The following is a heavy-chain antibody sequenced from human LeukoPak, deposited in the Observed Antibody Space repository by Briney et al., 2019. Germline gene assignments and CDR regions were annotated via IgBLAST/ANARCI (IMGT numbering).Heavy chain of an antibody. CDR3: AKDGRYCSSTSCKKDDY. J-gene: IGHJ4*02. CDR2: ISGSGGST. D-gene: IGHD2-2*01. CDR1: GFTFSSYA. V-gene: IGHV3-23*01. Sequence: GGSLRLSCAASGFTFSSYAMSWVRQAPGKGLEWVSAISGSGGSTYYADSVKGRFTISRDNSKNTLYLQMNSLRDEDTAVYYCAKDGRYCSSTSCKKDDYWGQGILVTVSS.